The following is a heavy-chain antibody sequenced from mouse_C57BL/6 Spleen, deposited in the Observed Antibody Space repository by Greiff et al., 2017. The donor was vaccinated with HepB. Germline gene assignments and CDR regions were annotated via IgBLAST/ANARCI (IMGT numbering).Heavy chain of an antibody. J-gene: IGHJ2*01. CDR1: GFTFSNYW. Sequence: DVKLQESGGGLVQPGGSMKLSCVASGFTFSNYWMNWVRQSPEKGLEWVAQIRLKSDNYATHYAESVKGRFTISRDDSKSSVYLQMNNLRAEDTGIYYCTGFSPYYYGSPYFDYWGQGTTLTVSS. CDR2: IRLKSDNYAT. CDR3: TGFSPYYYGSPYFDY. D-gene: IGHD1-1*01. V-gene: IGHV6-3*01.